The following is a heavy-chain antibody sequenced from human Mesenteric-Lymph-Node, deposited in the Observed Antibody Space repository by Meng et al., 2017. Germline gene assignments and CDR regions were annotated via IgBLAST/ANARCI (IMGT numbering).Heavy chain of an antibody. Sequence: GESLKISCAASGFTFSSYAMHWVRQAPGKGLEWVAVISYDGSNKYYADSVKGRFTISRDNSKNTLYLQMGSLRAEDMAVYYCARGTSTVVTPVFYYWGQGTLVTVSS. CDR3: ARGTSTVVTPVFYY. CDR1: GFTFSSYA. V-gene: IGHV3-30*15. CDR2: ISYDGSNK. J-gene: IGHJ4*02. D-gene: IGHD4-23*01.